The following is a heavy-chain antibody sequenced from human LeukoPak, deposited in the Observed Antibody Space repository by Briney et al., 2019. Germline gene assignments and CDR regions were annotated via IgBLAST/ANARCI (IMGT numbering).Heavy chain of an antibody. CDR1: GFTISSYA. J-gene: IGHJ3*02. Sequence: PGGSLSFSCAASGFTISSYAMSWLPQAPGQGLEWVSAISRSGGSTYYADSVKVRITISRDNSKNTLNLQMNSLRAEDTAVYYCAKGRVWEQWLVVGAFDIWGQGTIVTVSS. CDR3: AKGRVWEQWLVVGAFDI. V-gene: IGHV3-23*01. D-gene: IGHD6-19*01. CDR2: ISRSGGST.